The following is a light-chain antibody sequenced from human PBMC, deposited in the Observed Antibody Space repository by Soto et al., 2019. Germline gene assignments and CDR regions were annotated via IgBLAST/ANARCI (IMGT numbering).Light chain of an antibody. CDR2: WAS. J-gene: IGKJ2*01. CDR1: QSVLYNSNNKNY. V-gene: IGKV4-1*01. CDR3: QQYYSTPMYT. Sequence: DIVMTQSPDSLAVSLGDRATINCKSSQSVLYNSNNKNYLAWYQQKPGQPPKLLIYWASTRESGVPDRFSGSGSGTDFTLTISSLQAEDVAVYYCQQYYSTPMYTFGQGTKLEI.